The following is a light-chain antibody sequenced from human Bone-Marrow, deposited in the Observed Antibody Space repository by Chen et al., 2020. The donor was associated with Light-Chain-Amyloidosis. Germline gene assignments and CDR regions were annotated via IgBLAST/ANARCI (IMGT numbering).Light chain of an antibody. J-gene: IGKJ1*01. CDR3: QQSRTFRT. CDR2: GAY. V-gene: IGKV1-39*01. CDR1: QNIGTY. Sequence: DIRLTQSPSSLAASVGDRVTITCRASQNIGTYLNWYQQKSGRAPKLLLSGAYNRQSGVPTRFGGTVSGTDFTLIITSLQPEDFATYYCQQSRTFRTFGQGTKVEVK.